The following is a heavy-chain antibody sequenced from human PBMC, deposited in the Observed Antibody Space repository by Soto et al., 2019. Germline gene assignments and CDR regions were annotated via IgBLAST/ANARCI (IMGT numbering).Heavy chain of an antibody. J-gene: IGHJ4*02. D-gene: IGHD6-6*01. CDR2: IYSGGST. CDR3: AREYSSSSAGGFYY. V-gene: IGHV3-53*01. Sequence: TGGSLRLSCAASGFTVSSNYMSWVRQAPGKGLEWVSVIYSGGSTYYADSVKGRFTISRDNSKNTLYLQMNSLRAEDTAVYYCAREYSSSSAGGFYYWGQGTLVTVSS. CDR1: GFTVSSNY.